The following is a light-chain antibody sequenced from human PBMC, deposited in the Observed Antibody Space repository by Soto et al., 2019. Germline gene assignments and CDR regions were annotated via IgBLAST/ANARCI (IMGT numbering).Light chain of an antibody. V-gene: IGKV3-20*01. Sequence: EIVLTQSPGTLSLSPGERATLSCGASQSVTSNYLAWYQQKPGQAPRLLIFGASTTATGIPDRFSGSGSGTDFTLTISRLEPEDFAVYYCQHYYTSYTTFGQGTKVEFK. CDR2: GAS. CDR1: QSVTSNY. J-gene: IGKJ1*01. CDR3: QHYYTSYTT.